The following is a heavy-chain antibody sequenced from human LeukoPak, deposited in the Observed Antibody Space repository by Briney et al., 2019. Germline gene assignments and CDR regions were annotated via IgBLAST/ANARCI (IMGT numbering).Heavy chain of an antibody. Sequence: GGSLRLSCAAAGFILSNSAMTWVRQAPGKGLQWVSGIDTKGTRTYYADSVKGRFSISRDNSKNTLFLQMNSLRVEDTAVYYCVKEVVATIPPLWGQGILVTVSS. J-gene: IGHJ4*02. CDR1: GFILSNSA. CDR2: IDTKGTRT. V-gene: IGHV3-23*01. CDR3: VKEVVATIPPL. D-gene: IGHD5-12*01.